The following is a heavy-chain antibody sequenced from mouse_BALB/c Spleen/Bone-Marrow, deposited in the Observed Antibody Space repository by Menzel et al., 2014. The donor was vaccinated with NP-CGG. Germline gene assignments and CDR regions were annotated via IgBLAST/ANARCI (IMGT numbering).Heavy chain of an antibody. CDR2: IDPANGNT. V-gene: IGHV14-3*02. CDR1: GFNIKDTY. CDR3: ASYDYGYYFDY. Sequence: QLQQSGAELVKPGASVKLSCTASGFNIKDTYMHWVKQRPEQGLEWIGRIDPANGNTKYDPKFQGKATITADTSSNTAYLQLSSLTSEDTAVYYCASYDYGYYFDYWGQGTLSQSPQ. D-gene: IGHD2-4*01. J-gene: IGHJ2*01.